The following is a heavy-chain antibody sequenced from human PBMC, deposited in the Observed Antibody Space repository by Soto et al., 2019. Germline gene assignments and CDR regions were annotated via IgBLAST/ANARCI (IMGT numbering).Heavy chain of an antibody. CDR1: GGTFSSYT. CDR3: ARGGRYDSDGLYYYYYYMDV. V-gene: IGHV1-69*02. D-gene: IGHD5-12*01. Sequence: ASVKVSCKASGGTFSSYTISWVRQAPGQGLEWMGRIIPILGIANYAQKFQGRVTITADKSTSTAYMELSSLRSEDTAVYYCARGGRYDSDGLYYYYYYMDVWGKGTTVTVSS. CDR2: IIPILGIA. J-gene: IGHJ6*03.